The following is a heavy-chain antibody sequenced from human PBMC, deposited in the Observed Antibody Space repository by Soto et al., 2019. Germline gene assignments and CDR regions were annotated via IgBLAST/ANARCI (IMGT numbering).Heavy chain of an antibody. V-gene: IGHV3-48*01. CDR1: GFTFSFYT. D-gene: IGHD6-19*01. J-gene: IGHJ4*02. CDR3: VREGGDLRGSGVFDY. CDR2: ISRGGSSI. Sequence: GGSLRLSCAASGFTFSFYTMNWVRQTPGKGLEWLAYISRGGSSIYYADSVKGRFTVSRDNANNSLSLQLNSLRREDTAVYYCVREGGDLRGSGVFDYWGQGTLVTVSS.